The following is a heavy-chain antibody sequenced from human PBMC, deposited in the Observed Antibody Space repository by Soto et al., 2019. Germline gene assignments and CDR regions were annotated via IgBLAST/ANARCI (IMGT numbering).Heavy chain of an antibody. CDR1: NSSLGAFH. V-gene: IGHV4-34*12. CDR3: ARSPLSYDYVRQTWREVGDSFDV. D-gene: IGHD3-10*02. Sequence: SETLSLTCAIYNSSLGAFHRTWIRQPPGKGLEWIGELIHGGSTNYNPSLKSRVTFSLDTSKSQFSLHVMSVTAADTAVYYCARSPLSYDYVRQTWREVGDSFDVWGRGTSVTVSS. J-gene: IGHJ3*01. CDR2: LIHGGST.